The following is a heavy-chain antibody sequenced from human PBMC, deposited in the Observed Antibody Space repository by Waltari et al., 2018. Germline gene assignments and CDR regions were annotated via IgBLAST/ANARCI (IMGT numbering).Heavy chain of an antibody. CDR1: GLTLSGFS. V-gene: IGHV3-7*01. J-gene: IGHJ4*02. Sequence: EVQLVESGGGLVQPGDSLRLSCAASGLTLSGFSMIWVRRAPGKGVEWVATTKRGGGANFYVNSVKGRFTISRDNAKNSLFLQMNSLRAEDTAVYYCARNGDFDFWGQGTLVTVSS. D-gene: IGHD4-17*01. CDR2: TKRGGGAN. CDR3: ARNGDFDF.